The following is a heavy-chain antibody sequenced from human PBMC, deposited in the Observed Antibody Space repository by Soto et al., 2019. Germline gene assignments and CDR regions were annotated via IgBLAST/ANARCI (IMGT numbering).Heavy chain of an antibody. J-gene: IGHJ4*02. CDR1: GFTFSSYD. V-gene: IGHV3-13*04. CDR3: AREIFDADSTGWYFDY. CDR2: IGAGADT. Sequence: GGSLRLSCAASGFTFSSYDFHWVRQASGKGLEWASAIGAGADTYYPGSVKGRFTISRDNAENSLYLQMNSLRAEDTAVYYCAREIFDADSTGWYFDYWGQG. D-gene: IGHD6-19*01.